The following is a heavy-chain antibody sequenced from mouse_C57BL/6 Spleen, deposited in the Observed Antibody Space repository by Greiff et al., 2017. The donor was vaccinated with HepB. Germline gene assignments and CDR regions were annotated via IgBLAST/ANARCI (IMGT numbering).Heavy chain of an antibody. D-gene: IGHD1-1*01. CDR2: INPYNGGT. CDR1: GYTFTDYY. CDR3: ARGATVVASDSWFAY. V-gene: IGHV1-19*01. Sequence: VHVKQSGPVLVKPGASVKMSCKASGYTFTDYYMNWVKQSHGKSLEWIGVINPYNGGTSYNQKFKGKATLTVDKSSSTAYMELNSLTSEEPAVYYCARGATVVASDSWFAYWGQVTLVTVSA. J-gene: IGHJ3*01.